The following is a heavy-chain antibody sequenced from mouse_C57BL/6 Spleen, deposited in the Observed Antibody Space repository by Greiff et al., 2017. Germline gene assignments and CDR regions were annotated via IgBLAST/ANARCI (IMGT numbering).Heavy chain of an antibody. CDR1: GYTFTSYW. CDR2: IHPNSGST. J-gene: IGHJ2*01. Sequence: QVQLQQPGAELVKPGASVKLSCTASGYTFTSYWMHWVKQRPGQGLEWIGLIHPNSGSTNYNEKFKSKATLTVDKSSSTTYMQLSSLTSEDSAVYYCARGVYYDLDYWGQGTTLTVSS. CDR3: ARGVYYDLDY. V-gene: IGHV1-64*01. D-gene: IGHD2-4*01.